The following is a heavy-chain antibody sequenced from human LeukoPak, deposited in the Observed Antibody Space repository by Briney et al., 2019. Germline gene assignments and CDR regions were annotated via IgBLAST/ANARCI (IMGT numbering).Heavy chain of an antibody. Sequence: PSETLSLTRTVSGGSISSSSYYWGWIRQPPGKGLEWIGSIYYSGSTYYNPSLKSRVAISVDTSKNQFSLKLSSVTAADTAVYYCARLMPPGVLLSFGHLTEFSDVWGKGTTVTISS. CDR2: IYYSGST. J-gene: IGHJ6*04. V-gene: IGHV4-39*01. CDR3: ARLMPPGVLLSFGHLTEFSDV. D-gene: IGHD3-10*01. CDR1: GGSISSSSYY.